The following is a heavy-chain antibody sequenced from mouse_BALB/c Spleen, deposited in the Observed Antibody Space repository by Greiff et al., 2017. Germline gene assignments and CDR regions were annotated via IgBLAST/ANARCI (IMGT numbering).Heavy chain of an antibody. J-gene: IGHJ4*01. CDR1: GFTFSSYT. V-gene: IGHV5-6-4*01. Sequence: EVQGVESGGGLVKPGGSLKLSCAASGFTFSSYTMSWVRQTPEKRLEWVATISSGGSYTYYPDSVKGRFTISRDNAKNTLYLQMSSLKSEDTAMYYCTRVRNYYGSSYAMDYWGQGTSVTVSS. CDR2: ISSGGSYT. D-gene: IGHD1-1*01. CDR3: TRVRNYYGSSYAMDY.